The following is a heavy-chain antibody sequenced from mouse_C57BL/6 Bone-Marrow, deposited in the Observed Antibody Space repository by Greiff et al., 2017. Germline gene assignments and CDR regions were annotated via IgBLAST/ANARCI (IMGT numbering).Heavy chain of an antibody. CDR3: ARSEFGY. V-gene: IGHV1-9*01. CDR1: GYTFTGYW. Sequence: VQLQQSGAELMKPGASVKLSCKATGYTFTGYWIEWVKQRPGHGLEWIGEILPGSGSTNNNEKFKGKATFTADPSSNTAYMQLSSLTTEDSAIYYCARSEFGYWGQGTTLTVSS. CDR2: ILPGSGST. J-gene: IGHJ2*01.